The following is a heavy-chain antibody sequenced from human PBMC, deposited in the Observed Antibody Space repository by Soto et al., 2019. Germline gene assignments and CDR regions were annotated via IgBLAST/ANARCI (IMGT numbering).Heavy chain of an antibody. Sequence: GGSLRLSCAASGFNFNSYTINWVRQAPGKRLEWLSSISSSGYIFSTDSVRGRFTISRHNAKNSVYLPINSLSAEDTAVYFCARDCSGGSCYPGMDVWGQGTTVTVSS. V-gene: IGHV3-21*01. CDR1: GFNFNSYT. D-gene: IGHD2-15*01. J-gene: IGHJ6*02. CDR3: ARDCSGGSCYPGMDV. CDR2: ISSSGYI.